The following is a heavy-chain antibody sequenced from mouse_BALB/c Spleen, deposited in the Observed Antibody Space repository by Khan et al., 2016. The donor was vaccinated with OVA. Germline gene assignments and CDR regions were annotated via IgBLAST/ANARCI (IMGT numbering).Heavy chain of an antibody. CDR3: ATSYFYGYYFDY. J-gene: IGHJ2*01. D-gene: IGHD1-1*01. CDR2: ISGDSNTI. CDR1: GFTFSSYG. V-gene: IGHV5-17*02. Sequence: EVELVASGGGLVQPGGSRKLSCAASGFTFSSYGMHWVRQAPERGLEWVAYISGDSNTIYYADTVKGRFTISRDNPRNTLFLQMTSLMSEDTAMYYCATSYFYGYYFDYWGPGTTLTVSS.